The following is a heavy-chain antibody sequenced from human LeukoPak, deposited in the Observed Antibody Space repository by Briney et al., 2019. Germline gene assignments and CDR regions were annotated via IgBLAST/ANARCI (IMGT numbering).Heavy chain of an antibody. J-gene: IGHJ4*02. Sequence: SQTLSLTCTVSGGSISSGDYYWSWIRQPPGKGLEWIGYIYHSGSTSYNPSLKSRVTISVDTSKNQFSLKLSSVTAADTAVYYCARAWEWLSTGFGYWGRGTLVTVSS. CDR2: IYHSGST. V-gene: IGHV4-30-4*01. CDR1: GGSISSGDYY. CDR3: ARAWEWLSTGFGY. D-gene: IGHD3-3*01.